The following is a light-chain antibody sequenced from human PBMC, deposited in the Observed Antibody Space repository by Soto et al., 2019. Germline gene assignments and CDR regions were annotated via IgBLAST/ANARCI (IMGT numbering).Light chain of an antibody. Sequence: QSALTQPASVSGSPGQSITISCTGTSSDVGSFNFVSWYQQHPGKAPKLIIFEVTSRPSGVSSRFSGSKSGKTASLTISGLQADDEADYYFCSYSTSSTRGVFGGGTKLTVL. CDR1: SSDVGSFNF. V-gene: IGLV2-14*01. CDR3: CSYSTSSTRGV. CDR2: EVT. J-gene: IGLJ3*02.